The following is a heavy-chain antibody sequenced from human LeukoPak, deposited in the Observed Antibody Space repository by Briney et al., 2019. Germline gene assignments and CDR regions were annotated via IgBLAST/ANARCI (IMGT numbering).Heavy chain of an antibody. CDR1: RFTFSACG. CDR2: ISFDGSHK. D-gene: IGHD1-1*01. Sequence: RGRSLRLSCAASRFTFSACGMHWVRQAPGKGLEWVAAISFDGSHKYYADSVKGRFTISRDNSMNTLYLQMNSLRAEDTAVYYCAKGTAVDRQYFENWGQGTLVTVSS. CDR3: AKGTAVDRQYFEN. J-gene: IGHJ4*02. V-gene: IGHV3-30*18.